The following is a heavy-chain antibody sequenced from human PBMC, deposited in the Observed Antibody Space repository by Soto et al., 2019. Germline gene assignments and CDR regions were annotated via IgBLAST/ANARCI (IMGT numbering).Heavy chain of an antibody. D-gene: IGHD6-13*01. CDR3: AKYRRTAAEGYTLDY. Sequence: LSLTCTVSGDSMNNFYWSWIRQPPGKTLEWIGNIFYTGSTTYNPSLESRITMSVDTSKNQFSLRLSSVSAADTAVYFCAKYRRTAAEGYTLDYWGRGTLVTVSS. J-gene: IGHJ4*02. V-gene: IGHV4-59*01. CDR2: IFYTGST. CDR1: GDSMNNFY.